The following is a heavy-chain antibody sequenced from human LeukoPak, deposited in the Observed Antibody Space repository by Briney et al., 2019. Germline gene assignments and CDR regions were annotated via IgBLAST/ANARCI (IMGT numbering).Heavy chain of an antibody. CDR3: ARDDGSGWYRP. V-gene: IGHV4-59*01. D-gene: IGHD6-19*01. J-gene: IGHJ5*02. CDR2: THYSGST. CDR1: GGSISSYY. Sequence: SETLSLTCTVSGGSISSYYWSWLRQPPGKGLEYIGYTHYSGSTNYNPSLKSRVTISLDTSGNQFSLKLSSVTAADTAVYYCARDDGSGWYRPWGQGTLVTVSS.